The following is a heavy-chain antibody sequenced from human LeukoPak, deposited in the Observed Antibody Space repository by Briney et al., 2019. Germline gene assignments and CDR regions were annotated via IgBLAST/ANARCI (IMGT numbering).Heavy chain of an antibody. D-gene: IGHD1-26*01. CDR1: GYTFTTYY. Sequence: ASVKVSCKPSGYTFTTYYIHWVRQAPGQGPEWMGIINPSDGDTRYAQRFQGRVTMTRDTSTSTVYVDPSSLRSEDTAVYYCARDFGSYYPAYYFDYWGQGTLVTVSS. CDR2: INPSDGDT. J-gene: IGHJ4*02. CDR3: ARDFGSYYPAYYFDY. V-gene: IGHV1-46*01.